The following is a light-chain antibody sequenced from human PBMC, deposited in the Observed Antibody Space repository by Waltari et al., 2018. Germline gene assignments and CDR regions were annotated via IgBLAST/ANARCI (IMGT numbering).Light chain of an antibody. V-gene: IGLV1-51*01. CDR2: DND. CDR3: ATWDNSLTAVV. J-gene: IGLJ2*01. Sequence: QSVLTQPPSVSAAPGQKVTISCSGSTSNIGNYFLSWYHQLPGATPKLLIYDNDKRPLGIPDRVSASKSGTSATLDITGLQIGDEADYYCATWDNSLTAVVFGGGTKLTVL. CDR1: TSNIGNYF.